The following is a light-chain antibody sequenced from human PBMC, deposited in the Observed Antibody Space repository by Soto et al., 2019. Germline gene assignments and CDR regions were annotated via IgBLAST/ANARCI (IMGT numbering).Light chain of an antibody. J-gene: IGKJ4*01. CDR1: QTISTY. V-gene: IGKV1-39*01. Sequence: IQMTQSPSSLSASVGDIVTITCRASQTISTYLHWYQQKPGKAPKLLIYAASTLQSGVPSRFSGSGSGTDFTLTISCLQSEDFATYYCQQYYSYPFTFGGGTKVDIK. CDR2: AAS. CDR3: QQYYSYPFT.